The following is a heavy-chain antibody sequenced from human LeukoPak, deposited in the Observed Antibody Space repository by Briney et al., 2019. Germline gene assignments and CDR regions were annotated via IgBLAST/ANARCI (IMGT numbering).Heavy chain of an antibody. J-gene: IGHJ4*02. Sequence: PSETLSLTCAVYGGSSSGYYWSWIRQPPGKGLEWIGEINHSGSTNLNPSLKSRVTIPIDTSKNQFSLKLSSVTAADTAVYYCARGYGSGSYFVYWGQGTLVTVSS. CDR3: ARGYGSGSYFVY. V-gene: IGHV4-34*01. D-gene: IGHD3-10*01. CDR1: GGSSSGYY. CDR2: INHSGST.